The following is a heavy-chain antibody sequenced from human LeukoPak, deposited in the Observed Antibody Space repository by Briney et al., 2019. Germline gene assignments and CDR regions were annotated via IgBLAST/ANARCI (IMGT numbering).Heavy chain of an antibody. J-gene: IGHJ4*02. CDR2: ISSSGSTI. D-gene: IGHD3-22*01. CDR1: GFTFSSYE. CDR3: ATLDSSGYYENFDH. V-gene: IGHV3-48*03. Sequence: PGGSLRLSCAASGFTFSSYEMNWVRQAPGKGLEWVSYISSSGSTIYYADSVKGRFTISRDNAKNSLYLQMNSLRAEDTAVYYCATLDSSGYYENFDHWGQGTLVTVSS.